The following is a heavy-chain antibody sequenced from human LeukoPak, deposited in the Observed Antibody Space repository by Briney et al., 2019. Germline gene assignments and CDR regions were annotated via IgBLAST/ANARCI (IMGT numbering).Heavy chain of an antibody. Sequence: SETLSLTCAVYGGSFSGYYWSWIRQPPGKGLEWIGEINHSGSTNYNASLKSRVTISVDTSKNQFSLKLSSVTAADTAVYYCASGVFGELYYWGQGTLVTVSS. CDR2: INHSGST. V-gene: IGHV4-34*01. J-gene: IGHJ4*02. D-gene: IGHD3-10*01. CDR3: ASGVFGELYY. CDR1: GGSFSGYY.